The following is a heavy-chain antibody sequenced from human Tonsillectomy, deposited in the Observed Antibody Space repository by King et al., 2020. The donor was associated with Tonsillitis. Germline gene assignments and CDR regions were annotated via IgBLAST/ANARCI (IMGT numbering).Heavy chain of an antibody. D-gene: IGHD4-11*01. CDR1: GFTFSSYA. CDR2: ICCSGGST. CDR3: AKDRITYSNPYYFDY. V-gene: IGHV3-23*04. J-gene: IGHJ4*02. Sequence: QLVQAGGGLVQPGGSLRLSCAASGFTFSSYAMSWVRQAPWKGLEWVSAICCSGGSTFYEASVKGRFTISRDNSKNPLYLQMNSLRAEDTAVYYCAKDRITYSNPYYFDYWGQGTLVTVSS.